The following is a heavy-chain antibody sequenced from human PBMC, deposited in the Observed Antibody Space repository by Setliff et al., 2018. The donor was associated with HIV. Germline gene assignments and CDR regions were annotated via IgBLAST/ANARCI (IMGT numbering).Heavy chain of an antibody. CDR2: INHSGST. J-gene: IGHJ4*02. CDR1: GGSFSGYY. D-gene: IGHD3-22*01. V-gene: IGHV4-34*01. Sequence: SSETLSLTCAAYGGSFSGYYWSWIRQPPGKGLEWIGEINHSGSTKYNPSLKSRVTISVDTSTNQFSLKLSSVTAADTAVYYCARVGYYDSSFDYWGQGTLVTVSS. CDR3: ARVGYYDSSFDY.